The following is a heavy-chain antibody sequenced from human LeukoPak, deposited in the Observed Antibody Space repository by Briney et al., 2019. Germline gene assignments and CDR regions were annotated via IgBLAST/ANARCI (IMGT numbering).Heavy chain of an antibody. V-gene: IGHV3-74*01. CDR1: GFTFRNYW. CDR3: AKDAVYGSGSVDY. D-gene: IGHD3-10*01. J-gene: IGHJ4*02. Sequence: PGGSLRLSCAASGFTFRNYWMHWVRQAPGKGLVWVSRIKPDGSGTSYVDSVKGRFTISRDNAKSTLYLQMNSLGAEDTAVYYCAKDAVYGSGSVDYWGQGALVTVSS. CDR2: IKPDGSGT.